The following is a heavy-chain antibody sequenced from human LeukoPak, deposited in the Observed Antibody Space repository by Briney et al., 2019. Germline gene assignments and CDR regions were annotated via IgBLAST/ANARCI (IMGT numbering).Heavy chain of an antibody. CDR2: ISSSSSYI. V-gene: IGHV3-21*01. CDR1: GFTFSSYN. CDR3: ARIGIAAADFDC. J-gene: IGHJ4*02. Sequence: PGGSLRLSCAASGFTFSSYNMNWVRQAPGKGLEWVSSISSSSSYIYYADSVKGRFTISRDNAKNSLYLQMNSLRAEDTAVYYCARIGIAAADFDCWGQGTLVTVSS. D-gene: IGHD6-13*01.